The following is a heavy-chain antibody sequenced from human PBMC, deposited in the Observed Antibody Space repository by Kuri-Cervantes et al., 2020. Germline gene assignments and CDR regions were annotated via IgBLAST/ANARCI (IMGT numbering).Heavy chain of an antibody. D-gene: IGHD4-17*01. J-gene: IGHJ4*02. Sequence: GESLKISCAASGFTFNSYAMTWVRQAPGKGLEWVSGINNSGDVTHYADSVKGRFTISRDNSKNTLYLQMNSLRAEDTAVYYCARETTVTTVVDYWGQGTLVTVSS. V-gene: IGHV3-23*01. CDR2: INNSGDVT. CDR1: GFTFNSYA. CDR3: ARETTVTTVVDY.